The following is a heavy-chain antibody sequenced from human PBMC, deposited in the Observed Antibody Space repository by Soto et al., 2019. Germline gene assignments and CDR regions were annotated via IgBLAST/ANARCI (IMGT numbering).Heavy chain of an antibody. CDR2: IFYSGAT. V-gene: IGHV4-31*03. J-gene: IGHJ5*02. CDR1: GGPISSGGYY. D-gene: IGHD4-17*01. Sequence: QVQLQESGPGLVTPSQALSLTCSVSGGPISSGGYYWSWIRQHPGKGLEWIGYIFYSGATYYNPSLKSRSFISVDTSKNQFSLRLSSVTAADTAVYYCARVQPYDYGANSGWFDPWGQGTLVNVSA. CDR3: ARVQPYDYGANSGWFDP.